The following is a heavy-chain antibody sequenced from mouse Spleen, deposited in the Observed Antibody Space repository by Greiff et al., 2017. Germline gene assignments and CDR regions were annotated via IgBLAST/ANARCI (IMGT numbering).Heavy chain of an antibody. CDR1: GFNITDYY. Sequence: VQLQQSGAELVRPGASVKLSCTASGFNITDYYMHWVKQRPEQGLEWIGRIDPEDGDTEYALKFQGKATMTADTSSNTAYLQLSSLTSEDTAVYYCTRDYYGSRLDHWGQGTTLTVSS. D-gene: IGHD1-1*01. J-gene: IGHJ2*01. CDR3: TRDYYGSRLDH. CDR2: IDPEDGDT. V-gene: IGHV14-1*01.